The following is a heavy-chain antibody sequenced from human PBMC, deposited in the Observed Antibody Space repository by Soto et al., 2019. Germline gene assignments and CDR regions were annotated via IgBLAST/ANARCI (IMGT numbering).Heavy chain of an antibody. D-gene: IGHD4-17*01. Sequence: QVQLVQSGAEVQKPGSSVKVSCKASGGTFSSYAISWVRQAPGQGLEWMGGIIPIFGTANYAQKFQGRVTITADKSTSTAYMELSSLRSEDTAVYYCAREAYGDYENWYFDLWGRGTLVTVSS. V-gene: IGHV1-69*06. CDR2: IIPIFGTA. CDR3: AREAYGDYENWYFDL. CDR1: GGTFSSYA. J-gene: IGHJ2*01.